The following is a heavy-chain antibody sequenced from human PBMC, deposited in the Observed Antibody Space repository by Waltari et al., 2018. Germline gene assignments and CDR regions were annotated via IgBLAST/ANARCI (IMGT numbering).Heavy chain of an antibody. J-gene: IGHJ6*03. V-gene: IGHV4-38-2*01. CDR1: CYSIRSGSH. D-gene: IGHD6-13*01. CDR2: IDHSGST. CDR3: ARARPGGAAAGTLYYYYMDV. Sequence: QVQLQESGPGLVKPSETLSLPCAVSCYSIRSGSHWGWIRQPPGQWLEWIGSIDHSGSTYYNPSLKSRVTISVDTSKNQFSLKLSSVTAADTAVYYCARARPGGAAAGTLYYYYMDVWGKGTTVTVSS.